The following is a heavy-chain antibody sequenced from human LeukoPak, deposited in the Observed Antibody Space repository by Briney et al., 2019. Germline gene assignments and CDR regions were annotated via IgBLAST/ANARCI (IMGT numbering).Heavy chain of an antibody. CDR3: AKDSGGYEGGNWFDP. V-gene: IGHV3-23*01. CDR2: ISGSGGST. Sequence: GGSLRLSCAASGFTFGSYAMSWVRQAPGKGLEWVASISGSGGSTYYADSVKGRFTISRDNSKNTLYLQMNSLRAEDTAVYYCAKDSGGYEGGNWFDPWGQGTLVTVSS. J-gene: IGHJ5*02. CDR1: GFTFGSYA. D-gene: IGHD1-26*01.